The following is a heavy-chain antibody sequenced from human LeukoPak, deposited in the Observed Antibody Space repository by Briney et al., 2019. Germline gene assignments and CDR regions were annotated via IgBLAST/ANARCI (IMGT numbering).Heavy chain of an antibody. CDR1: GFTVSSNY. CDR3: ARDLRFGEKDYYYGMDV. Sequence: GGSLRLSCAASGFTVSSNYMSWVRQAPGKGLEWVSVIYSGGSTYYADSVKGRFTISRGNSKNTLYLQMNSLRAEDTAVYYCARDLRFGEKDYYYGMDVWGKGTTVTVSS. CDR2: IYSGGST. J-gene: IGHJ6*04. D-gene: IGHD3-10*01. V-gene: IGHV3-53*01.